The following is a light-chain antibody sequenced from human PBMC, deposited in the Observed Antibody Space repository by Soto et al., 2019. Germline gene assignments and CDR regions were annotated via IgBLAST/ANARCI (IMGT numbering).Light chain of an antibody. Sequence: EVLLTQSPATLSLSPGERATLSCRASQSVSGYLSWYQQKPGQAPRLLIFDATNRATGVPARFSGSGSGTDFTLTISSLEPEDFAIYYCQQRDSGPPYNFGPGTKLEIK. J-gene: IGKJ2*01. CDR1: QSVSGY. V-gene: IGKV3-11*01. CDR3: QQRDSGPPYN. CDR2: DAT.